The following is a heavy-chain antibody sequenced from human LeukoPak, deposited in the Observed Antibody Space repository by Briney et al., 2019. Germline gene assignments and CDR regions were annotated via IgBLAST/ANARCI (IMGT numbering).Heavy chain of an antibody. CDR3: ARGPYYDFWSGYFFDI. CDR2: IYYSGST. V-gene: IGHV4-59*01. D-gene: IGHD3-3*01. CDR1: GGSISSYY. Sequence: SETLSLTCTVSGGSISSYYWSWIPQPPGKGLEWIGYIYYSGSTNYNPSLKSRVTISVDTSKNQFSLKLSSVTAADTAVYYCARGPYYDFWSGYFFDIWGQGTMVTVSS. J-gene: IGHJ3*02.